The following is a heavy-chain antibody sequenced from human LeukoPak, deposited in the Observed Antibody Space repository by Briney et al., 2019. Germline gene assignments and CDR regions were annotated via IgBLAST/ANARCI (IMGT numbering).Heavy chain of an antibody. CDR1: GFTFSSYA. CDR2: IYSGGST. Sequence: GGSLRLSCAASGFTFSSYAMNWVRQAPGKGLEWVSVIYSGGSTYYADSVKGRFTISRDNSKNTLYLQMNSLRAEDTAVYYCARALVRGGKFDYWGQGALVTVSS. CDR3: ARALVRGGKFDY. V-gene: IGHV3-66*01. D-gene: IGHD3-10*01. J-gene: IGHJ4*02.